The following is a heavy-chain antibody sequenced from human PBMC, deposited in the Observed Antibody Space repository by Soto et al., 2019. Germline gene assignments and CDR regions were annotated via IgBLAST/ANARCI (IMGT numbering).Heavy chain of an antibody. CDR3: AHGSYDYGDYVDYGMDV. CDR1: GFSLSTSGVG. D-gene: IGHD4-17*01. CDR2: IYWNDDK. V-gene: IGHV2-5*01. Sequence: SGPTLVNPTQTLTLTCTFSGFSLSTSGVGVGWIRQPPGKALEWLALIYWNDDKRYSPSLKSRLTITKDTSKNQVVLTMTNMDPVDTVTYYCAHGSYDYGDYVDYGMDVWGQGTTVTVSS. J-gene: IGHJ6*02.